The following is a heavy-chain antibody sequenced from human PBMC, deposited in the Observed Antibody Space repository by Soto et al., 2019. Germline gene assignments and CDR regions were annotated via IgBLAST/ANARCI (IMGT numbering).Heavy chain of an antibody. CDR1: GFTFSSYG. D-gene: IGHD6-6*01. CDR3: AKPKGFYSSSPYYFDY. CDR2: ISYDGSNK. J-gene: IGHJ4*02. V-gene: IGHV3-30*18. Sequence: LRLSCAASGFTFSSYGMHWVRQAPGKGLEWVAVISYDGSNKYYADSVKGRFTISRDNSKNTLYLQMNSLRAEDTAVYYCAKPKGFYSSSPYYFDYWGQGTLVTVSS.